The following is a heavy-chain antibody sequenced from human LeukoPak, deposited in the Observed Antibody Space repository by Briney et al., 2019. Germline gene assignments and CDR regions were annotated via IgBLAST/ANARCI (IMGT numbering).Heavy chain of an antibody. CDR1: GYTFINFA. J-gene: IGHJ4*02. V-gene: IGHV1-3*01. D-gene: IGHD6-19*01. CDR3: ARGGSGWTSDY. Sequence: ASVKVSCKASGYTFINFAINWGRQAPGQRPEWMGWINAGNGNTKYSQKFQGRVTITRDTSASTAYMELRSLRSDDTAVYYCARGGSGWTSDYWGQGTLVTVSS. CDR2: INAGNGNT.